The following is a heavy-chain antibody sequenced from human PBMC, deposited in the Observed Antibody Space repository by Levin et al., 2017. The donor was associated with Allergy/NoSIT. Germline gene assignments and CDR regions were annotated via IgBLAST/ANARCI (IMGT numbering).Heavy chain of an antibody. CDR2: ISYDGNNK. J-gene: IGHJ4*02. CDR3: AKDRGGTYFYFDY. Sequence: GGSLRLSCSGSGFTFSGFTIHWVRQAPGKGLEWVATISYDGNNKYYADSMVGRFTISRDHSKDTVFLQMNNLRTEDTAVYYCAKDRGGTYFYFDYWGQGTLVTVSS. CDR1: GFTFSGFT. D-gene: IGHD1-26*01. V-gene: IGHV3-30*18.